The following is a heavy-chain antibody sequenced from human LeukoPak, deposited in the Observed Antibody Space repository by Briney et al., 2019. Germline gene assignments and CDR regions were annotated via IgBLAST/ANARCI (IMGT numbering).Heavy chain of an antibody. J-gene: IGHJ3*02. D-gene: IGHD4-17*01. Sequence: GGSLRLSCAASGFTFSSYAMHWVRQAPGKGLEYVSAISSNGGSTYYANSVKGRFTISRDNSKNTLYLQMGSLRAEDMAVYYCASDYGDYFAFDIWGQGTMVTVSS. CDR3: ASDYGDYFAFDI. CDR2: ISSNGGST. V-gene: IGHV3-64*01. CDR1: GFTFSSYA.